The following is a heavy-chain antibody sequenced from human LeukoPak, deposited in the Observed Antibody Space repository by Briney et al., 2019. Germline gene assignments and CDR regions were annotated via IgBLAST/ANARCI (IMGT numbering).Heavy chain of an antibody. CDR2: MNPNSGNT. CDR3: ARKVPNDSSGYYYRGQFDP. J-gene: IGHJ5*02. V-gene: IGHV1-8*03. CDR1: GYTFTSYD. D-gene: IGHD3-22*01. Sequence: ASVKVSCKASGYTFTSYDINWVRQATGQGLEWMGWMNPNSGNTGYAQKFQGRVTITRNTSISTAYMELSSLRSEDTAVYYCARKVPNDSSGYYYRGQFDPWGQGTLVTVSS.